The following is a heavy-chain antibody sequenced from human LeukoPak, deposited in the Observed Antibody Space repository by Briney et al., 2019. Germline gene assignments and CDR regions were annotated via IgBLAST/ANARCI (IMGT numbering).Heavy chain of an antibody. J-gene: IGHJ4*02. Sequence: PGGSLRLSCAASGFTFDDYAMHWVRQAPGKGLEWVSGISWSSGTIGYADSVKGRFTISRENAKNSLYLQMNSLRAEDMALYYCAKGTQNYYDSSGALMDYWGQGTLVTVSS. V-gene: IGHV3-9*03. CDR3: AKGTQNYYDSSGALMDY. CDR1: GFTFDDYA. D-gene: IGHD3-22*01. CDR2: ISWSSGTI.